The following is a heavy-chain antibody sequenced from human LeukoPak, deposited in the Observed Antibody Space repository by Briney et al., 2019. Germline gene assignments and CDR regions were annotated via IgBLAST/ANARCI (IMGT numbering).Heavy chain of an antibody. CDR3: AKGGLVHRFDP. V-gene: IGHV3-21*04. CDR2: ISSSSSYI. Sequence: PGGSLRLSCAASGFTLSSYSMNWVRQAPGKGLEWVSSISSSSSYIYYADSVKGRFTISRDNAKNSLYLQMNSLRADDTAVYYCAKGGLVHRFDPWGQGTLVTVSS. J-gene: IGHJ5*02. CDR1: GFTLSSYS.